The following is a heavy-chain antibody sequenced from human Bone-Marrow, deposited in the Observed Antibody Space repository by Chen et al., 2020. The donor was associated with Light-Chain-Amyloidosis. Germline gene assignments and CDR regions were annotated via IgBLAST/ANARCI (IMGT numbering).Heavy chain of an antibody. CDR1: GFAFRDTA. CDR3: VKGGETANYLYEF. D-gene: IGHD1-7*01. CDR2: ITWNSASI. Sequence: EVQLVESGGGLVQPGGSLRLSCLASGFAFRDTAMHWVRQAPRKGLEWVSTITWNSASIVYADSVKGRFTISRDNAQNSVLLQMTSLRPEDTAFYYCVKGGETANYLYEFWGQGTLVTVSS. J-gene: IGHJ4*02. V-gene: IGHV3-9*01.